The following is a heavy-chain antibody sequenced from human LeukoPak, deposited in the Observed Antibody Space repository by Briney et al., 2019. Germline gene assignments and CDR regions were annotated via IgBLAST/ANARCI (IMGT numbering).Heavy chain of an antibody. J-gene: IGHJ4*02. D-gene: IGHD3-22*01. CDR1: GFTFSSYS. CDR3: ARGSYDSSGYYPQNFDY. CDR2: ISSSSGYK. V-gene: IGHV3-21*01. Sequence: AGGSLRLSCAVSGFTFSSYSMTWVRQAPGKGLEWVSSISSSSGYKYYADSVKGRFTISRDNAKNSLYLQMDSLRAEDAAVYYCARGSYDSSGYYPQNFDYWGQGTLVTVSS.